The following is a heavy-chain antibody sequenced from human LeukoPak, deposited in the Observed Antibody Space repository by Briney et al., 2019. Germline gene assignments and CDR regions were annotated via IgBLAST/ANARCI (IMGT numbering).Heavy chain of an antibody. D-gene: IGHD2-2*01. CDR3: AKTGYCSSTSCYHRKFDY. CDR1: GGSFSGYY. CDR2: INHSGST. J-gene: IGHJ4*02. Sequence: PSETLSLTCAVYGGSFSGYYWSWIRQPPGKGLEWIGEINHSGSTNYNPSLKSRVTISVDTSKNQFSLKLSSVTAADTAVYYCAKTGYCSSTSCYHRKFDYWGQGTLVTVSS. V-gene: IGHV4-34*01.